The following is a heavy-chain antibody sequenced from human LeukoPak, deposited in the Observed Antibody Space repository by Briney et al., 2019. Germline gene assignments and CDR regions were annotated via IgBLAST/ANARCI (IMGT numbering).Heavy chain of an antibody. Sequence: SVKVSCKASGGTFSSYAISWVRQAPGQGLEWMGGIIPIFGTANYAQKFQGRVTITADESTSTAYMELSSLRSEDTAVHYCAGAVDYSNSFDYWGQGTLVTVSS. CDR2: IIPIFGTA. J-gene: IGHJ4*02. CDR3: AGAVDYSNSFDY. V-gene: IGHV1-69*13. D-gene: IGHD4-11*01. CDR1: GGTFSSYA.